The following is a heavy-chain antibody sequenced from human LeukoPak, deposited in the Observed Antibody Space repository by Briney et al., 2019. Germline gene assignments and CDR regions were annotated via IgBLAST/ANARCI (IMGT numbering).Heavy chain of an antibody. CDR3: ASDMVRGVIIKPPDY. CDR2: VSSSGSTI. CDR1: EFTFSDYY. Sequence: VGSLRLSCAASEFTFSDYYMSWIRQAPGKGLEWVSYVSSSGSTIYYADSVKGRFTISRDNAKNSLYLQMNSLRAEDTAVYYCASDMVRGVIIKPPDYWGQGTLVTVSS. V-gene: IGHV3-11*04. D-gene: IGHD3-10*01. J-gene: IGHJ4*02.